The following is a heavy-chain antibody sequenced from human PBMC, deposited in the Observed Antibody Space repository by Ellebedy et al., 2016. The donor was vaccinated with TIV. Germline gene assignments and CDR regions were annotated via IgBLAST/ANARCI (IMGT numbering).Heavy chain of an antibody. Sequence: GESLKISCAASGFTFSRYTINWVRQAPGKGPEWISAISSSSTYKYYADSVKGRFTISRDNAKNSLYLQMDSLRAEDTAIYYCARDSVEVDYGAPADYWGQGTLVTVSS. CDR1: GFTFSRYT. CDR3: ARDSVEVDYGAPADY. D-gene: IGHD4-17*01. V-gene: IGHV3-21*01. J-gene: IGHJ4*02. CDR2: ISSSSTYK.